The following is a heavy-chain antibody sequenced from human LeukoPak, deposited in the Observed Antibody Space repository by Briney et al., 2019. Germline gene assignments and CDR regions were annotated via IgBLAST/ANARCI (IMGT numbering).Heavy chain of an antibody. CDR1: GFTFSNYW. J-gene: IGHJ4*02. CDR3: AREIYSSGTTSSFDY. V-gene: IGHV3-7*03. Sequence: GGSLRLSCAASGFTFSNYWMTWVRQAPGKGLEWVANIRQDGSEKYYVDSVKGRFTISRDNAKNSLYLQMNSLRVEDTAVYYCAREIYSSGTTSSFDYWGQGTLVTVSS. CDR2: IRQDGSEK. D-gene: IGHD5-18*01.